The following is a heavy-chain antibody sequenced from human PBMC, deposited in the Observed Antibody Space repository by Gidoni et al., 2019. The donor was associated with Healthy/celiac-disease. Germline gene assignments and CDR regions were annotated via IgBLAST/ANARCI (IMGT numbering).Heavy chain of an antibody. CDR3: AKAEYSSSWSVGYGMDV. D-gene: IGHD6-13*01. J-gene: IGHJ6*02. CDR1: GFTFSRYA. Sequence: EVQLVESGGGLVQPGGSLRLSCAASGFTFSRYAMSWVRQAPGKGLEWVSAISGSGGSTYYAASVKGRFTISRDNSKNTLYLQMNSLRAEDTAVYYCAKAEYSSSWSVGYGMDVWGQGTTVTVSS. CDR2: ISGSGGST. V-gene: IGHV3-23*04.